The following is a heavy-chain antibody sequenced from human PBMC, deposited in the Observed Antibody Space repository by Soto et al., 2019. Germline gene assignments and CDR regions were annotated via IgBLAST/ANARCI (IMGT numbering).Heavy chain of an antibody. J-gene: IGHJ6*02. CDR2: ISGYNGDT. CDR1: GYTFTRYG. Sequence: ASVKVSCKASGYTFTRYGISWVRQAPGQGLEWMGWISGYNGDTTYAQKFQGRVSMTIDTSTGTAYMELRSLTSEDTAAYYCAKNGQPPYYYYGLDVWG. CDR3: AKNGQPPYYYYGLDV. D-gene: IGHD2-8*01. V-gene: IGHV1-18*01.